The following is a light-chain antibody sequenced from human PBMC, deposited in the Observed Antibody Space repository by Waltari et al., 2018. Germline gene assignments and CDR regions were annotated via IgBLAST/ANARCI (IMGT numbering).Light chain of an antibody. V-gene: IGLV4-69*01. Sequence: QLVLTQSTSASASLVTSVKLTCTLSSGHSTNVIAWLQKRPERGPRYLMKINSDGSNNKGDEIPDRFSGSSSGAEHYLTISCLQSEDEADYYWQTGGHGTWVFGGGTKLTVL. CDR1: SGHSTNV. J-gene: IGLJ3*02. CDR2: INSDGSN. CDR3: QTGGHGTWV.